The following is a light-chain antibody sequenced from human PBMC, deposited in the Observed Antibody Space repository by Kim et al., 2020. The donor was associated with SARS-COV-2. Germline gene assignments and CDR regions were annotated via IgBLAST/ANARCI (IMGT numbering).Light chain of an antibody. V-gene: IGLV2-14*03. Sequence: GQSITLSCTGTSSDVGGYNYVSWYQQHPGKAPKLMIYDVSNRPSGVSNRFSGSKSGNTASLTISELQAEDEADYYCSSYTSSSTLVFGGGTQLTVL. CDR1: SSDVGGYNY. CDR2: DVS. J-gene: IGLJ2*01. CDR3: SSYTSSSTLV.